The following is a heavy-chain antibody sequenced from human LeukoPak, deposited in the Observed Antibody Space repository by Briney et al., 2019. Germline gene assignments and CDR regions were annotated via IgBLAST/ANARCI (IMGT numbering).Heavy chain of an antibody. CDR2: INQDGSEK. CDR1: GFAISSSW. V-gene: IGHV3-7*01. Sequence: GGSLRLSCVVSGFAISSSWMTWVRQVPGKGLKWVANINQDGSEKHYVDSVRGRFTISRDNAKDSLYLQMNSLGAEDTAVYYCAREPGLGYAFDIWGQGTKVTVSS. D-gene: IGHD1-1*01. J-gene: IGHJ3*02. CDR3: AREPGLGYAFDI.